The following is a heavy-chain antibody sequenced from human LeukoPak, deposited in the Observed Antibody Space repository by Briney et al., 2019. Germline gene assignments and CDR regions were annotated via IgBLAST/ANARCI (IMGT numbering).Heavy chain of an antibody. V-gene: IGHV3-21*04. Sequence: PGGSLRLSCAASGFRFRNYGMHWVRQAPGKGLEWVSSITSSSSYIYYADSVKGRFTISRDNAKNSLYLQMNSLRSDDTAVYYCARDQNTMVRGVIITPPDYWGQGTLVTVSS. CDR2: ITSSSSYI. J-gene: IGHJ4*02. D-gene: IGHD3-10*01. CDR1: GFRFRNYG. CDR3: ARDQNTMVRGVIITPPDY.